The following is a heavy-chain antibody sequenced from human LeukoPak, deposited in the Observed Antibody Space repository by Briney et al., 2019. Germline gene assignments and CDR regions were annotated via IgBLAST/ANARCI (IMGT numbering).Heavy chain of an antibody. CDR2: MNPNSGNT. D-gene: IGHD3-3*01. CDR3: ARTNPQYYDFWSGYCPYFDY. Sequence: ASVKVSCKASGYTFTSYDINWVRQATGQGLEWMGWMNPNSGNTGYAQKSQGRVTMTRNTSISTAYMELRSLRSDDTAVYYCARTNPQYYDFWSGYCPYFDYWGQGTLVTVSS. CDR1: GYTFTSYD. J-gene: IGHJ4*02. V-gene: IGHV1-8*01.